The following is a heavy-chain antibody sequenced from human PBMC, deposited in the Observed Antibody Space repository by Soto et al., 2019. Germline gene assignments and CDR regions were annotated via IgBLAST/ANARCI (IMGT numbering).Heavy chain of an antibody. V-gene: IGHV3-13*01. J-gene: IGHJ3*02. Sequence: GSLRLSCAASGFTFSSYDMHWVRQATGKGLEWVSAIGTAGDTYYPGSVKGRFTISRENAKNSLYLQMNSLRAEDTAVYDCARARRRKGIVVVPAAIGLKIDVFDIRGQGNTVPV. CDR3: ARARRRKGIVVVPAAIGLKIDVFDI. CDR1: GFTFSSYD. D-gene: IGHD2-2*01. CDR2: IGTAGDT.